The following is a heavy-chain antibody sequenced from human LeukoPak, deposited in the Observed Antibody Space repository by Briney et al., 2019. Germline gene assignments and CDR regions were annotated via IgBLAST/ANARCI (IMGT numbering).Heavy chain of an antibody. J-gene: IGHJ4*02. V-gene: IGHV3-7*01. D-gene: IGHD4/OR15-4a*01. CDR2: IKQDGSEK. CDR1: EFTFSSYW. Sequence: SGGSLRLSCAASEFTFSSYWMSWVRQAPGKGLEWVASIKQDGSEKYYVDSVKGRVTISRDNAKNSLYLQMNSLRAEDTAVYYCARVFGAGYSDYWGQGTLVTASS. CDR3: ARVFGAGYSDY.